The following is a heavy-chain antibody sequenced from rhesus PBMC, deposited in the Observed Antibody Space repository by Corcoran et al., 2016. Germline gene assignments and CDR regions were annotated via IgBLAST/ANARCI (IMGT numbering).Heavy chain of an antibody. CDR1: GGSISSNY. D-gene: IGHD3-16*01. Sequence: QLQLQESGPGLVKPSETLSVTCAVSGGSISSNYWSWIRQPPGKGLEWFGRIYGSGSSTNYNPSLKSRVTLSVDTSKNQLSLKLSSVTAADTAVYYCARPFIDYSGSYYHDAFDFWGQGLRVTVSS. CDR2: IYGSGSST. J-gene: IGHJ3*01. V-gene: IGHV4-169*01. CDR3: ARPFIDYSGSYYHDAFDF.